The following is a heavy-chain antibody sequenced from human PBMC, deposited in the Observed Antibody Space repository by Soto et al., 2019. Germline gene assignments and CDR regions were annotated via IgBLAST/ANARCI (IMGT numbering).Heavy chain of an antibody. Sequence: QVQLAQSGTEVKKPGASVKVSRKTSGYIFTSYYIHWVRQAPGQGLEWMGIINPSGGTTTYAQKFQGRVTMTRDTSTSTVYMELSSLRSEDTAVYYCARGPATAPDAYWGLGTLVTVSS. D-gene: IGHD2-2*01. CDR3: ARGPATAPDAY. J-gene: IGHJ4*02. V-gene: IGHV1-46*01. CDR1: GYIFTSYY. CDR2: INPSGGTT.